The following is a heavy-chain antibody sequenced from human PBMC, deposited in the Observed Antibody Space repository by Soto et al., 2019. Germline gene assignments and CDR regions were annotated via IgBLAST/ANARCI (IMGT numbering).Heavy chain of an antibody. CDR3: ARVVGLHPHTWFDP. V-gene: IGHV3-11*01. J-gene: IGHJ5*02. Sequence: GGSLRLSCEVSGFSVTDSMSWIRQAPGKGLEWVAYISDRGTTIFYADSVRGRFTISRDSAQNSLFLVMHSLRVDDTAIYYCARVVGLHPHTWFDPWGQGTLVTVSS. CDR1: GFSVTDS. CDR2: ISDRGTTI.